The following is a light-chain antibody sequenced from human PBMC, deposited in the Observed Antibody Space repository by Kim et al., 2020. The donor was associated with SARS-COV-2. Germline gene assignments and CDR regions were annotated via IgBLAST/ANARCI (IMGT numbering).Light chain of an antibody. CDR2: LNSDGSH. CDR1: SGHSTYA. Sequence: ASVKLSCPLSSGHSTYAIAWHQQQPEKGPRYLMKLNSDGSHNKGDGIPDRFSGSSSGAERYLIISSLQSEDEADYYCQTWGTGIRVFGGGTKLTVL. V-gene: IGLV4-69*01. J-gene: IGLJ2*01. CDR3: QTWGTGIRV.